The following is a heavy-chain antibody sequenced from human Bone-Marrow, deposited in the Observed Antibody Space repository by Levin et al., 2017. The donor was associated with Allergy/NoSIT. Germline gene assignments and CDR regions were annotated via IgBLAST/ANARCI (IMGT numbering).Heavy chain of an antibody. V-gene: IGHV5-51*01. CDR2: IYPDDSDT. CDR3: ASHDGSGRQDGVGGY. Sequence: GGSLRLSCKGSGYIFSNYWIGWVRQLPGKGLEWMGTIYPDDSDTRNSPPFEGQVTISADKSTRTAYSQWSSLKASDTAMYDCASHDGSGRQDGVGGYWGQGTLVTVAS. D-gene: IGHD3-10*01. CDR1: GYIFSNYW. J-gene: IGHJ4*02.